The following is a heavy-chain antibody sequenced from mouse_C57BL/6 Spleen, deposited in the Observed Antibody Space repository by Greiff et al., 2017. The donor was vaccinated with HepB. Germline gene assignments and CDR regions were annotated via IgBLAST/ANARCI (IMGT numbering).Heavy chain of an antibody. Sequence: QVQLQQSGPELVKPGASVKISCKASGYAFSSSWMNWVKQRPGKGLEWIGRIYPGDGDTNYNGKFKGKATLTADKSSSTAYMQLSSLTSEDSAVYFCARYYGYDDYFDYWGQGTTLTVSS. CDR2: IYPGDGDT. D-gene: IGHD2-2*01. V-gene: IGHV1-82*01. CDR3: ARYYGYDDYFDY. J-gene: IGHJ2*01. CDR1: GYAFSSSW.